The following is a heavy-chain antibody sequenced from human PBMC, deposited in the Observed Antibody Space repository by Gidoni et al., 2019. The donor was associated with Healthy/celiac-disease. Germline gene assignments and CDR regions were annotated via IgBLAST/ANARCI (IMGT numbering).Heavy chain of an antibody. V-gene: IGHV4-39*01. D-gene: IGHD3-22*01. Sequence: QLQLQESGPGLVKPSETLSLTCTVSGGSISSSSYYWGWIRQPPGKGLEWIGSIYYSGSTYYNPSLKSRVTISVDTSKNQFSLKLSSVTAADTAVYYCARMYYYDSSGYHPWEYYFDYWGQGTLVTVSS. CDR3: ARMYYYDSSGYHPWEYYFDY. J-gene: IGHJ4*02. CDR2: IYYSGST. CDR1: GGSISSSSYY.